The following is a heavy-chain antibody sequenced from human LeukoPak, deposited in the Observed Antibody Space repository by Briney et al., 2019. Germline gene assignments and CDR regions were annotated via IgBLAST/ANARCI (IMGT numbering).Heavy chain of an antibody. Sequence: PGRSLRLSCAASGFTFSSYGMHWVRQAPGKGLEWVSAISGSGGSTYYADSVKGRFTISRDNSKNTLYLQMNSLRAEDTAVYYCAKDRVGSGWYFDLWGRGTLVTVSS. CDR3: AKDRVGSGWYFDL. CDR1: GFTFSSYG. J-gene: IGHJ2*01. V-gene: IGHV3-23*01. D-gene: IGHD6-19*01. CDR2: ISGSGGST.